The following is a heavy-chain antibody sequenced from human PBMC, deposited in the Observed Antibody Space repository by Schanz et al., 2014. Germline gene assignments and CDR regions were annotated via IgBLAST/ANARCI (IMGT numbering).Heavy chain of an antibody. CDR2: LSEGGGGT. V-gene: IGHV3-23*01. CDR1: GFTFSSYS. CDR3: AKGRFGELSAFDI. J-gene: IGHJ3*02. Sequence: EVQLLESGGGLVQPGGSLRLSCTASGFTFSSYSMNWVRQAPGKGLEWVSALSEGGGGTHYADSVRGRFTISSDSSKNTLYLQMNRLRAEDTAVYYCAKGRFGELSAFDIWGQGTMVTVSS. D-gene: IGHD3-10*01.